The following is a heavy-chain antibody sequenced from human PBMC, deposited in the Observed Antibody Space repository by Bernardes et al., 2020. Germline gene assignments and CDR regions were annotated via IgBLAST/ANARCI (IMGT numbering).Heavy chain of an antibody. V-gene: IGHV1-2*06. J-gene: IGHJ5*02. CDR1: GYNFTGHK. D-gene: IGHD6-19*01. CDR3: AKSFAGRAGVAFDP. CDR2: INPHSGST. Sequence: ASVKVSCKASGYNFTGHKMHWVRQAPGQGLEWMGRINPHSGSTTYAPKFEGRVTMTRDTSISTAYMELNSLTSDDTAIYYCAKSFAGRAGVAFDPWGQGTLVTVSS.